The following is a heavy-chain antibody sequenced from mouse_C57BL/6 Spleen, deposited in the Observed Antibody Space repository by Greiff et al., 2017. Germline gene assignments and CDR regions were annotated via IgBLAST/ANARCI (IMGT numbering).Heavy chain of an antibody. V-gene: IGHV5-4*01. CDR1: GFTFSRYA. CDR3: ARDPHYGNYVGYAMDY. Sequence: EVTLVESGGGLVKPGGSLKLSCAASGFTFSRYAMSWVRQTPDKRLEWVATISDGGSYTYYPDNVKGRFTISRDNAKNNLYLQMSHLKSEDTAMYYCARDPHYGNYVGYAMDYWGQGTSVTVAS. CDR2: ISDGGSYT. D-gene: IGHD2-1*01. J-gene: IGHJ4*01.